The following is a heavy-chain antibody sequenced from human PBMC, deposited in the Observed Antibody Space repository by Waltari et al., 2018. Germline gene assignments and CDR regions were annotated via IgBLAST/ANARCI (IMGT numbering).Heavy chain of an antibody. J-gene: IGHJ4*02. CDR3: ARGRTAYRFAYNWNDPFDY. V-gene: IGHV4-34*01. CDR2: INHRGST. CDR1: GGSFSGYY. Sequence: QVQLQQWGAGLLKPSETLSLTCAVYGGSFSGYYWRWIRQPPGTGLEWIGEINHRGSTNYNPSLKSRVTISVDTSKNQFSLKLSSVTAADTAVYYCARGRTAYRFAYNWNDPFDYWGQGTLVTVSS. D-gene: IGHD1-20*01.